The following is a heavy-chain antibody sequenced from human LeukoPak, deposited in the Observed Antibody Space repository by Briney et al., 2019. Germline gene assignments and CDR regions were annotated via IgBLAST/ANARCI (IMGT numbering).Heavy chain of an antibody. CDR2: IIPIFGTA. Sequence: SVKVSCKASGGTFSSYAISWVRQAPGQGLEWMGRIIPIFGTANYAQKFHGRVTIITDASTSTAYMELSSLRSEDTAVYYCAGKYSSSWYGLDYWGQGTLVTVSS. CDR1: GGTFSSYA. J-gene: IGHJ4*02. D-gene: IGHD6-13*01. CDR3: AGKYSSSWYGLDY. V-gene: IGHV1-69*05.